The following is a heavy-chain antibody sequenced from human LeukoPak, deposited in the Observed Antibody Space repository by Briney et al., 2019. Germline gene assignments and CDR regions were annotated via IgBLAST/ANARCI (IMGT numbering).Heavy chain of an antibody. J-gene: IGHJ1*01. V-gene: IGHV3-23*01. D-gene: IGHD6-19*01. CDR2: ISGSGHST. CDR1: GFTFTNYA. Sequence: QPGGSLRLSCAASGFTFTNYALHWVRQAPGKGLEWVSSISGSGHSTDYADSVKGWFTISRYSSKSTVYLQMNSLRAEDTAVYYCAKVAQHRYNGGRDQEYFHHWGQGTLVTVSS. CDR3: AKVAQHRYNGGRDQEYFHH.